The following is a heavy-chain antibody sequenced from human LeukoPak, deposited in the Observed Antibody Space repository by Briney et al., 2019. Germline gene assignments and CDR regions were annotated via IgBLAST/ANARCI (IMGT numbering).Heavy chain of an antibody. D-gene: IGHD6-13*01. V-gene: IGHV1-24*01. CDR1: GYTLTELS. CDR3: ATDIIGSSWYYFDY. Sequence: ASVKVSCKVSGYTLTELSMHWVRQAPGKGLEWMGGFDPEDGETIYAQKFQGRVTMTEDTSTNTAYMELSSLRSEDTAVYYCATDIIGSSWYYFDYWGQGTLVTVPS. CDR2: FDPEDGET. J-gene: IGHJ4*02.